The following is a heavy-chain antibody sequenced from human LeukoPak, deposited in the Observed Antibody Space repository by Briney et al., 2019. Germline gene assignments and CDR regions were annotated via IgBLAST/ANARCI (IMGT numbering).Heavy chain of an antibody. CDR1: GFTVSSNY. Sequence: GGSLRLSCAASGFTVSSNYMSWVRQAPGKGLEWISYITATGSTTYYADSLKGRLTISRDTAKSFVYLQMNSLRVDDTAVYYCARRTIITPGGFDYWGQGTLVTVSS. J-gene: IGHJ4*02. CDR3: ARRTIITPGGFDY. D-gene: IGHD3-10*01. V-gene: IGHV3-11*01. CDR2: ITATGSTT.